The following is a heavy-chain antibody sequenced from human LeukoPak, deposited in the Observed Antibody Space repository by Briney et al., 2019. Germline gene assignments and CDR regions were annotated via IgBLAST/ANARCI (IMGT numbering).Heavy chain of an antibody. V-gene: IGHV4-34*01. J-gene: IGHJ5*02. CDR2: INNSRSN. CDR1: CVSFSGYY. Sequence: SETLSLTCAVYCVSFSGYYWIWIRQPPGKGLEWSGEINNSRSNNYTPSRKSRVTIPVDTSKNQFSLKLSSVTAADTAVYYCARGRITMVRGAKSHWFDPWGEGTLVTVSS. CDR3: ARGRITMVRGAKSHWFDP. D-gene: IGHD3-10*01.